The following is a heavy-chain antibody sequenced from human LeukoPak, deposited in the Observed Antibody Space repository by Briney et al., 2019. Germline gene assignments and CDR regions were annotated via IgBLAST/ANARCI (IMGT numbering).Heavy chain of an antibody. CDR3: TTDLRFGELWAFDY. J-gene: IGHJ4*02. CDR2: IKSKTDGGTT. D-gene: IGHD3-10*01. V-gene: IGHV3-15*01. Sequence: GSLRLSCAASGFTFSNAWMSWVRQAPGKGLEWVGRIKSKTDGGTTDYAAPVKGRFTISRDDSKNTLYLQMNSLKTEDTAVCYCTTDLRFGELWAFDYWGQGTLVTVSS. CDR1: GFTFSNAW.